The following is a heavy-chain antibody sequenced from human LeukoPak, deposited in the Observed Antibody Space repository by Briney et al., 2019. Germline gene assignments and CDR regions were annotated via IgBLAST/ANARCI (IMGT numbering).Heavy chain of an antibody. J-gene: IGHJ1*01. CDR1: GYTFIRNG. D-gene: IGHD2-21*01. Sequence: ASVKVSCKASGYTFIRNGISWVRQAPGQGLEWMGWISAYNGNTNYAQKLQGRVTMTTDTSTTTAYMELRSLRSDDTAVYYCARGRYSSLIQHWGQGTLVTVSS. V-gene: IGHV1-18*01. CDR3: ARGRYSSLIQH. CDR2: ISAYNGNT.